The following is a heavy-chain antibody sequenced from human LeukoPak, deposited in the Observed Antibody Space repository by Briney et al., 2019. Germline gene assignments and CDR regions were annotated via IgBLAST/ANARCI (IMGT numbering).Heavy chain of an antibody. V-gene: IGHV3-21*01. Sequence: GGSLRLSCAASGFIFSDYSINWVRQAPGKGLEWVSSISSDSGYIYYAESGRGRFTVSRDNAKSSLFLQMNSLREDDTSVYYCARAHCSGRGCFQRSDGFHIWGQGTVVTVSS. D-gene: IGHD2-15*01. CDR2: ISSDSGYI. J-gene: IGHJ3*02. CDR1: GFIFSDYS. CDR3: ARAHCSGRGCFQRSDGFHI.